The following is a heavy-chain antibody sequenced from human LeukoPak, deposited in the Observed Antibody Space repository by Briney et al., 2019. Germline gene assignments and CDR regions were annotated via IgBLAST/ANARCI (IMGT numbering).Heavy chain of an antibody. D-gene: IGHD3-3*01. CDR1: GYTFTSYY. CDR2: INPSGGST. Sequence: ASVKVSCKASGYTFTSYYMHWVRQAPGQGLEWMGIINPSGGSTSYAQKFQGRVTMTRDTSTSTVYMELSSLRSEDTAVYYCARGLSRITIFGVVRNWFDPWGQGTLVSVSS. CDR3: ARGLSRITIFGVVRNWFDP. V-gene: IGHV1-46*01. J-gene: IGHJ5*02.